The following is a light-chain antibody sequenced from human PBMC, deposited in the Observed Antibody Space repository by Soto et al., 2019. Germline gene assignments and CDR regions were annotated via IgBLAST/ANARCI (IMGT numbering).Light chain of an antibody. J-gene: IGKJ2*01. V-gene: IGKV1-6*01. Sequence: QMTQSPSSLSASVGDRVTITCRASQSIVNYLNWYQQKPGKAPQILIYGASTLQTGVASRFSGSGSATDFTLTISSLQPEDSAAYYCLQDYNYPFTFGQGTKVDIK. CDR1: QSIVNY. CDR3: LQDYNYPFT. CDR2: GAS.